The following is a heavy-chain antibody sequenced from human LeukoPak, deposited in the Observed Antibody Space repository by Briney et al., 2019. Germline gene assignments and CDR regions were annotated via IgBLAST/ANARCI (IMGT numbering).Heavy chain of an antibody. J-gene: IGHJ6*02. CDR2: IGGSGSII. V-gene: IGHV3-48*03. CDR3: ARDPIATVVIPEVGMDV. Sequence: PGGSLRLSCAASGFIFSNYEMNWVRQAPGKGLEWVSYIGGSGSIIHYADSVKGRFTISRDNAKNSLYLQMNSLRVEDTGVYYCARDPIATVVIPEVGMDVWGQGTTVTVSS. D-gene: IGHD4-23*01. CDR1: GFIFSNYE.